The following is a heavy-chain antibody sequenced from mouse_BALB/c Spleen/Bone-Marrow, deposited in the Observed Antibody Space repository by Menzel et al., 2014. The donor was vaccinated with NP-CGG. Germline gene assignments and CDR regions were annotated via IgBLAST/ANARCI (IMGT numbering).Heavy chain of an antibody. CDR3: ARGRAYYVNYGFAY. CDR2: IYPYNGGT. D-gene: IGHD2-10*01. Sequence: VQLKESGPELVKPGASVKISCKASGYTFTDYNIHWVKQSHGKSLEWIGYIYPYNGGTAYNQKFKSKATLTVDDSSSTAYMELRGLTSEDSAVYYCARGRAYYVNYGFAYWGQGTLVTVSA. V-gene: IGHV1S29*02. J-gene: IGHJ3*01. CDR1: GYTFTDYN.